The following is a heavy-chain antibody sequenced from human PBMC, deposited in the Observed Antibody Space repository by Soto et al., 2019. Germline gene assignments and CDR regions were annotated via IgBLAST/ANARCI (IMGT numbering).Heavy chain of an antibody. Sequence: QVQLEDSGGGVVQPGGSLRLSCAESTFTFSSYGIHWVRQAPGRGLEWVAFVLYDGSDQYYADSVKGRFTISRDNSQNTLDLQLDSLRVDDTAIYYCASDLDFSNAGSIFDFWGQGTRVIVSS. J-gene: IGHJ4*02. CDR1: TFTFSSYG. CDR2: VLYDGSDQ. CDR3: ASDLDFSNAGSIFDF. D-gene: IGHD4-4*01. V-gene: IGHV3-33*01.